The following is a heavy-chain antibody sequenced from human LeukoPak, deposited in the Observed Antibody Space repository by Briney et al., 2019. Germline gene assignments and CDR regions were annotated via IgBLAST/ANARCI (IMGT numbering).Heavy chain of an antibody. J-gene: IGHJ5*02. CDR2: INPNSGGT. D-gene: IGHD6-13*01. CDR3: ARGGLAVGIAASKPFGFDP. V-gene: IGHV1-2*02. Sequence: ASVKVSCKASGYTFTGYYMHWVRQAPGQGLEWMGWINPNSGGTNYAQKFQGRVTMTRDTSISTAYMELSRLRSDDTAVYYCARGGLAVGIAASKPFGFDPWGQGTLVTVSS. CDR1: GYTFTGYY.